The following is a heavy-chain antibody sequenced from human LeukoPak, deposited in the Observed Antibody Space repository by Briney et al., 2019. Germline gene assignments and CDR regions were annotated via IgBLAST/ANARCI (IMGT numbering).Heavy chain of an antibody. CDR3: ARDLQQVVAATLSYYYYGMDV. J-gene: IGHJ6*04. V-gene: IGHV1-46*01. CDR2: INHSGGST. Sequence: GASVKVSCKASGYTFTSYYMHWVRQAPGQGLEWMGIINHSGGSTSYAQKFQGRVTMTRDTSTSTVYMELSSLRSEDTAVYYCARDLQQVVAATLSYYYYGMDVWGKGTTVTVSS. D-gene: IGHD2-15*01. CDR1: GYTFTSYY.